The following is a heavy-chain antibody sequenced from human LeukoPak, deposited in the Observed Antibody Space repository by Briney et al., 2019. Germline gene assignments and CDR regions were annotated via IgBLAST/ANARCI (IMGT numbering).Heavy chain of an antibody. CDR1: GGSFSGYY. CDR3: ARGPGFRLYYYYYMDV. D-gene: IGHD3-9*01. CDR2: INHSGST. V-gene: IGHV4-34*01. J-gene: IGHJ6*03. Sequence: SETLSLTCAVYGGSFSGYYWSWIRQPPGKGLEWIGEINHSGSTNYNPSLKSRVTISVDTSKNQFSLKLSSVIAADTAVYYCARGPGFRLYYYYYMDVWGKGTTVTVSS.